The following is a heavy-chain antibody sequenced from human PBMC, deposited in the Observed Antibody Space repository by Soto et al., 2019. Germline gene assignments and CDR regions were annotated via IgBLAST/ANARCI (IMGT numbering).Heavy chain of an antibody. CDR2: IYYSGST. CDR3: ARELSDYDMFLGRIGAFDI. CDR1: GGSISSYY. V-gene: IGHV4-59*01. D-gene: IGHD3-22*01. J-gene: IGHJ3*02. Sequence: SETLSLTCTVSGGSISSYYWSWIRQPPGKGLEWIGYIYYSGSTNYNPSLKSRVTISVDTSKNQFSLKLSSVTAADTAVYYCARELSDYDMFLGRIGAFDIWGQGTMVTVSS.